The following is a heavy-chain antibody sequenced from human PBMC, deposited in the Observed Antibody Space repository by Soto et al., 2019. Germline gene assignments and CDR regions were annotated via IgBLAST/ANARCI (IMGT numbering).Heavy chain of an antibody. J-gene: IGHJ6*02. CDR1: GGTFSSYA. CDR2: IIPIFGTA. V-gene: IGHV1-69*13. CDR3: AGETNTPMPRYGMNV. Sequence: GASVKVSCKASGGTFSSYAISWVRQAPGQGLEWMGGIIPIFGTANYAQKFQGRVTITADESTSTAYMELSSLRSEDTAVYYCAGETNTPMPRYGMNVWGQGTRSPSP. D-gene: IGHD2-2*01.